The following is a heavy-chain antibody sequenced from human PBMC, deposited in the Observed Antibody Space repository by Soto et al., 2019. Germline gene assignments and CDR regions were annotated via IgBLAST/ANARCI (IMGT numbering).Heavy chain of an antibody. D-gene: IGHD3-22*01. Sequence: VGSLRLSCAASGFTFSSYAMSWVRQAPGKGLEWVSAISGSGGSTYYADSVKGRFTISRDNSKNTLYLQMSSLRAEDTAVYYCAKDSPYDSSGYYLHYFDYWGQGTLVTVSS. V-gene: IGHV3-23*01. CDR1: GFTFSSYA. CDR3: AKDSPYDSSGYYLHYFDY. CDR2: ISGSGGST. J-gene: IGHJ4*02.